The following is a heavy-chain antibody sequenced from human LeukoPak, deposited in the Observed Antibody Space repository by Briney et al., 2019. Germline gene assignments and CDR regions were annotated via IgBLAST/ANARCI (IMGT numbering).Heavy chain of an antibody. V-gene: IGHV3-23*01. Sequence: GGSLRLSCAASGFTFSSYSMNRVRQAPGKGLEWVSAISGSGGSTFYADSVKGRFTISRDSSKNTLFLQVNSLRAEDTAVYYCAKETQLTVSALFDYWGQGTLVTVSS. CDR2: ISGSGGST. CDR1: GFTFSSYS. D-gene: IGHD1-1*01. J-gene: IGHJ4*02. CDR3: AKETQLTVSALFDY.